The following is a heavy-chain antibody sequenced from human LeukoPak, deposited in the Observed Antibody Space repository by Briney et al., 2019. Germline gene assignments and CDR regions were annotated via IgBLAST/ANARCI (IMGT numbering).Heavy chain of an antibody. J-gene: IGHJ4*02. V-gene: IGHV3-23*01. CDR3: AKGPLIGWYYFDS. Sequence: GGSLRLSCAASGVTFSSYAMGWVRQAPGKGLEWGSAISATGGSTFYADSVKGRFTISRDNSKNTLYLQMNSVRAEDTAVYYCAKGPLIGWYYFDSWGQGTLVTVSS. CDR2: ISATGGST. D-gene: IGHD2-15*01. CDR1: GVTFSSYA.